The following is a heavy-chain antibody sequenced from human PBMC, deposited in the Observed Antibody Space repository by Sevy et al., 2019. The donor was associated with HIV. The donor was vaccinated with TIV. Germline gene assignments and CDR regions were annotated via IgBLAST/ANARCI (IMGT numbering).Heavy chain of an antibody. CDR2: INNGGGT. CDR3: ASGDTTMITDLDY. CDR1: GFTFSNYA. Sequence: GGSLRLSCGASGFTFSNYAMSWVRQAPGKGPEWVSGINNGGGTYYADSVKGRFTISSDNSKKKVFLQMNSLRAEDTAVYDCASGDTTMITDLDYWGQGALVTVSS. J-gene: IGHJ4*02. D-gene: IGHD5-18*01. V-gene: IGHV3-23*01.